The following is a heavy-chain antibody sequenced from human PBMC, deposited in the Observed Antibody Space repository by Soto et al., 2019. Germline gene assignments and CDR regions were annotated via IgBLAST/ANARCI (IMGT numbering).Heavy chain of an antibody. CDR1: GGSFSGYY. CDR2: INHSGST. V-gene: IGHV4-34*01. J-gene: IGHJ5*02. CDR3: ARGCRGSSGYFKKYNWFDP. Sequence: QVQLQQWGAGLLKPSETLSLTCAVYGGSFSGYYWSWIRQPPGKGLEWIGEINHSGSTNYNPSLKSRVTRSVDTSKNQFSLKLSSVTAADTAVYYCARGCRGSSGYFKKYNWFDPWGQGTLVTVSS. D-gene: IGHD3-22*01.